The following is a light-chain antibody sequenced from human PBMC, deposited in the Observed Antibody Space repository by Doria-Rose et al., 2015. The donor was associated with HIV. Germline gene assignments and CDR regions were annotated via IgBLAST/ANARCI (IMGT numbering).Light chain of an antibody. CDR1: QSFSSTY. Sequence: EIVLTQSPGTLSLSPGESATLSCRASQSFSSTYLAWYQQKPGQAPSLLIYDGSTRATGTPDRFSASGSGTDFTLTINRLEPEDFALYYCHQYGTSWTFGQGTKVEI. CDR3: HQYGTSWT. V-gene: IGKV3-20*01. CDR2: DGS. J-gene: IGKJ1*01.